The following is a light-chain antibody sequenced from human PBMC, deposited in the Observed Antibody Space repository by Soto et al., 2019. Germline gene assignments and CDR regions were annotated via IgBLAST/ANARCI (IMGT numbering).Light chain of an antibody. CDR3: QQYDSSFPA. J-gene: IGKJ1*01. CDR2: GAS. V-gene: IGKV3-20*01. CDR1: RSISSSY. Sequence: EIVLTQSPGTLSLSPGERATLSCRASRSISSSYLAWYQQKPGQAPRLLIYGASSRATGIPDRFSGSGSGTDFTLTISRLEPEDFVLYYCQQYDSSFPAFGQGTKVDIK.